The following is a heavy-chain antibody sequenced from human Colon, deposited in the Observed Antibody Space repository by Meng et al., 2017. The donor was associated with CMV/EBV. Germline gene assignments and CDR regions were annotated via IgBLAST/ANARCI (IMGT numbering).Heavy chain of an antibody. CDR1: DSITSSDSY. V-gene: IGHV4-39*07. CDR2: IWHNGFI. CDR3: AKDSNYGGNSATYFDF. Sequence: DSITSSDSYWGWIRQPPGKGLEWIGIIWHNGFIFYNSPSLKSRVTISRDTSKNQFSLKLNSVTAADTAVYYCAKDSNYGGNSATYFDFWGQGILVTVSS. J-gene: IGHJ4*02. D-gene: IGHD4-23*01.